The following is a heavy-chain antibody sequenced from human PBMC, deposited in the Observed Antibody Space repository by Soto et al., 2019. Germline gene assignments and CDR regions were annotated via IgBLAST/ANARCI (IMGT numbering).Heavy chain of an antibody. J-gene: IGHJ4*02. CDR1: GFSFDDYA. CDR3: AIFRTVTTPFDY. Sequence: SLILSCAASGFSFDDYAMHWVRQAPGKGLEWVSGISWNSGNIGYADSVKGRFTISRDNAKNSLYLQMNSLRAEDTALYYCAIFRTVTTPFDYWGQGTLVTVSS. CDR2: ISWNSGNI. V-gene: IGHV3-9*01. D-gene: IGHD4-17*01.